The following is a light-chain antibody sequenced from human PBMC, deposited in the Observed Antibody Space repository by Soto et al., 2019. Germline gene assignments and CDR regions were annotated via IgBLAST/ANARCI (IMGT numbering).Light chain of an antibody. Sequence: AIRMTQSPSSLSASTGDKVTITCRASQGISSYLVWYQQKPGKAPKLLIYAPSTLESGVPSRFSGSGSGTDFTLSISSLQSEDFATYYCQQYYNYPRTFGQGTKVEIK. CDR3: QQYYNYPRT. CDR1: QGISSY. J-gene: IGKJ1*01. V-gene: IGKV1-8*01. CDR2: APS.